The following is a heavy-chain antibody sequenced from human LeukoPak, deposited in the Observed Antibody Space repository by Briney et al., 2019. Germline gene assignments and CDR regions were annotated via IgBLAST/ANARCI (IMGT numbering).Heavy chain of an antibody. Sequence: GASVKVSCKASGGTFSSYAISWVRQAPGQGLEWMGGIIPIFGTANYAQKFQGRVTITADESTSTAYMELSSLRSEDTAVCYCAMGENRSGYDWCPYYWGQGTLVTVSS. D-gene: IGHD5-12*01. CDR3: AMGENRSGYDWCPYY. CDR2: IIPIFGTA. CDR1: GGTFSSYA. J-gene: IGHJ4*02. V-gene: IGHV1-69*13.